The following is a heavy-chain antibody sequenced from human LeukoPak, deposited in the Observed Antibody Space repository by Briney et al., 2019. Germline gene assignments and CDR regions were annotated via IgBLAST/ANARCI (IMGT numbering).Heavy chain of an antibody. CDR2: IRYDGSNK. J-gene: IGHJ4*02. CDR3: ARVNVRLRFLEWPPLYFDY. D-gene: IGHD3-3*01. V-gene: IGHV3-30*02. Sequence: TGGSLRLSCAASGFTFSSYGMHWVRQAPGKGLEWVAFIRYDGSNKYYADSVKGRFTISRNNAKNSLYLQMNSLRAEDTAVYYCARVNVRLRFLEWPPLYFDYWGQGTLVTVSS. CDR1: GFTFSSYG.